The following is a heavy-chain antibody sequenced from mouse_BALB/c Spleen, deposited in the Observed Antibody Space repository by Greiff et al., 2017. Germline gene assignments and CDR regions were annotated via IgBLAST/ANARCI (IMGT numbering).Heavy chain of an antibody. V-gene: IGHV5-4*02. CDR2: ISDGGSYT. J-gene: IGHJ4*01. CDR1: GFTFSDYY. CDR3: ARGAEYYYAMDY. Sequence: EVQVVESGGGLVKPGGSLKLSCAASGFTFSDYYMYWVRQTPEKRLEWVATISDGGSYTYYPDSVKGRITISRDNAKNNLYLQMSSLKSEDTAMYYCARGAEYYYAMDYWGQGTSVTVSS.